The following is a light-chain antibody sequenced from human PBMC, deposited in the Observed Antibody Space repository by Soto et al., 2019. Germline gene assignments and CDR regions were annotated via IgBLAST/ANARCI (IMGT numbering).Light chain of an antibody. CDR2: EVT. V-gene: IGLV2-8*01. CDR1: SSDVGGYNY. J-gene: IGLJ2*01. CDR3: SSDADSNNLL. Sequence: QSALTQPPSASGSPGQSVTISCIGTSSDVGGYNYVSWYQQHPGKAPKLIIYEVTKRPSGVPDRFSGSKSGNTASLTVSGLQAEDEADYYCSSDADSNNLLFGGGTKVTVL.